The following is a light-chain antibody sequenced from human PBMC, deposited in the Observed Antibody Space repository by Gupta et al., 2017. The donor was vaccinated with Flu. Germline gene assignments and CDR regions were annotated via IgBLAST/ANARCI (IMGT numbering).Light chain of an antibody. CDR3: QQDTNWMYI. CDR1: QSVSSN. Sequence: EIVMTQSPATLSVSPGERATLSCRASQSVSSNLAWYQQKPGQAPRLLIYGASTRATGIPARFSGSGSGTEFTLSISRLQSEDFAVYYCQQDTNWMYIFGQWTKLEIK. CDR2: GAS. J-gene: IGKJ2*01. V-gene: IGKV3-15*01.